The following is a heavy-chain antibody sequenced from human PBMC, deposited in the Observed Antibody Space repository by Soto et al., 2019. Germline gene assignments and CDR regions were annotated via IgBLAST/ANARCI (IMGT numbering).Heavy chain of an antibody. CDR1: GGTFSSYG. Sequence: GASVKVSCKASGGTFSSYGISWVRQAPGQGLEWMGWISAYNGNTNYAQKLQGRVTMTTDTSTSTAYMELRSLRSDDTAVYYCAREGGDYYDILTGYYMSRDYYGMDVWGQGTTVTVSS. CDR2: ISAYNGNT. J-gene: IGHJ6*02. V-gene: IGHV1-18*04. D-gene: IGHD3-9*01. CDR3: AREGGDYYDILTGYYMSRDYYGMDV.